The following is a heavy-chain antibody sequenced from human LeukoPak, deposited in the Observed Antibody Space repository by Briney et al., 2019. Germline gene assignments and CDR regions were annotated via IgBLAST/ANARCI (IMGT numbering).Heavy chain of an antibody. CDR3: AKPGSVYYFDY. Sequence: GGSLRLSCAASGFSFSSYSMNWVRQAPGKGLEWVSSISSSSNYIYYADSVKGRFTIPRDNAKNSLYLQMNSLRAEDTAVYYCAKPGSVYYFDYWGQGTLVTVSS. CDR1: GFSFSSYS. J-gene: IGHJ4*02. D-gene: IGHD3-10*01. V-gene: IGHV3-21*01. CDR2: ISSSSNYI.